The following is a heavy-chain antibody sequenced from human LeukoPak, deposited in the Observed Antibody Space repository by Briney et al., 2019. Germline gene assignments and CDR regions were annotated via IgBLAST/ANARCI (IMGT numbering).Heavy chain of an antibody. J-gene: IGHJ6*02. V-gene: IGHV3-49*04. CDR2: IRSKAYGGTT. D-gene: IGHD6-13*01. CDR3: TRVIFGYSSSWRYYGMDV. CDR1: GFTVGDYA. Sequence: GRSLRLSCTASGFTVGDYAMSWVRQDPGKGMEWVGFIRSKAYGGTTEYAASVKGRFTISRDDSKSIDYLQMNSLKTEDTAVYYCTRVIFGYSSSWRYYGMDVWGQGTTVTVSS.